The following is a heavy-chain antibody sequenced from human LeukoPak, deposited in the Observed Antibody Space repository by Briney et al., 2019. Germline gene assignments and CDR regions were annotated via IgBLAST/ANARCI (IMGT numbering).Heavy chain of an antibody. Sequence: SETLSLTCTVSGASISNYYWSWIRQPPGKKLEWIAYISFSGSNNYNPSFKPRVTTSLDTSKNQFSLKLSSVTAADTAVYYCARDQYHDSGTYAWFDPWGQGTLVTVSS. CDR1: GASISNYY. D-gene: IGHD3-10*01. CDR3: ARDQYHDSGTYAWFDP. J-gene: IGHJ5*02. CDR2: ISFSGSN. V-gene: IGHV4-59*01.